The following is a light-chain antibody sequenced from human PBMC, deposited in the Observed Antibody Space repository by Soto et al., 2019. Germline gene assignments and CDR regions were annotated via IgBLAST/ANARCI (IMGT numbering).Light chain of an antibody. V-gene: IGKV3-20*01. J-gene: IGKJ2*01. CDR3: QQYGNAPTT. Sequence: EIVLTQAPGTRSLSPGERATLSCRASQSVSNSYVAWYQQKAGQAPRLLIYGASTRAADIPDRFSGTGSGTDFTLTISRLEPEDFAVYYCQQYGNAPTTFGQGTKLEIK. CDR2: GAS. CDR1: QSVSNSY.